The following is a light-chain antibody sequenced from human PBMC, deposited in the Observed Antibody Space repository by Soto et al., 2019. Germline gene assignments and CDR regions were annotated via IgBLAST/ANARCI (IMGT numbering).Light chain of an antibody. CDR2: DVT. Sequence: QSALTQPASVSGSPGQSITISCTGTSSDVGGYNYVSWYQQFPGKAPKLMIYDVTSRPSGVSQRFSGSKSGNTASLTISGLQAEDEADYYCSSYTTTTLVVFGGGTKLTVL. CDR1: SSDVGGYNY. CDR3: SSYTTTTLVV. J-gene: IGLJ2*01. V-gene: IGLV2-14*03.